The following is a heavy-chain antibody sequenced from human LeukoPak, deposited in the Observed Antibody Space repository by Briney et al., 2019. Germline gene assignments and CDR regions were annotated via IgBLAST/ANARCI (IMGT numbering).Heavy chain of an antibody. Sequence: PSETLSLTCTVSGGSINNYYWSWIRQPPGKGLEWIGYTYYSGSGSTNYNPSLKSRVTISIDTSKNQFSLTLNYVTAADTAVYYCARDQNDYVWGGFDYWGRGTLVTVSA. CDR1: GGSINNYY. V-gene: IGHV4-59*12. CDR3: ARDQNDYVWGGFDY. J-gene: IGHJ4*02. CDR2: TYYSGSGST. D-gene: IGHD3-16*01.